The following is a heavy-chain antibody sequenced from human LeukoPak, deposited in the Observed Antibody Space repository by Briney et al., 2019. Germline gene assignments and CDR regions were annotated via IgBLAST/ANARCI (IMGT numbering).Heavy chain of an antibody. Sequence: GGSLRLSCAASGFTFSSYGMHWVRQAPGKGLEWVAFIRYDGSNKYYADSVKGRFTISRDNSKNTLYLQMNSLRAEDTAVYYCAKVRTYYYDSSGYSLPRFDYWGQGTLVTVSS. CDR1: GFTFSSYG. D-gene: IGHD3-22*01. V-gene: IGHV3-30*02. CDR3: AKVRTYYYDSSGYSLPRFDY. J-gene: IGHJ4*02. CDR2: IRYDGSNK.